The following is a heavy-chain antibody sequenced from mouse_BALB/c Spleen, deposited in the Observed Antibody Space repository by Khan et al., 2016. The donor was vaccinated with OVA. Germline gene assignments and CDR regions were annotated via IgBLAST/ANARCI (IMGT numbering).Heavy chain of an antibody. D-gene: IGHD1-1*01. CDR3: ARGGYGSPFAY. CDR1: VYTFTSFW. V-gene: IGHV1S127*01. J-gene: IGHJ3*01. Sequence: QVQLQQSGPELVRPGASVKMSCKASVYTFTSFWIHWVKQRPGQGLEWIGMIDPSKSETRLNQKFKDKATLNVDKSSNTAYMQLSRLTSEDSAVYDCARGGYGSPFAYWGQGTLVTVSA. CDR2: IDPSKSET.